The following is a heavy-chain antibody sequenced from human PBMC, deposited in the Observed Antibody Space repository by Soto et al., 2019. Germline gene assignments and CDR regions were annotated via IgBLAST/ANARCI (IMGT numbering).Heavy chain of an antibody. V-gene: IGHV4-59*01. CDR1: GASISNAY. CDR3: AKRSNSYFDWSKAAFDH. D-gene: IGHD3-9*01. J-gene: IGHJ4*02. CDR2: IYYSGTT. Sequence: ETLSLTCTVSGASISNAYWSWIRQPPGKRLEWIGYIYYSGTTNYNPSLNSRVTISVDTSKNQFSLTLTSVTAADTAKYYCAKRSNSYFDWSKAAFDHWGQGTLVTVSS.